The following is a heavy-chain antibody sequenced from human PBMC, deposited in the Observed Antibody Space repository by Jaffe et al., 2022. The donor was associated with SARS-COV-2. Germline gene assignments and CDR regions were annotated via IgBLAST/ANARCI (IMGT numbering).Heavy chain of an antibody. CDR1: GFTFSSYG. Sequence: QVQLVESGGGVVQPGRSLRLSCAASGFTFSSYGMHWVRQAPGKGLEWVAVISYDGSNKYYADSVKGRFTISRDNSKNTLYLQMNSLRAEDTAVYYCAKDLPQWLGFTHNPGPHYGMDVWGQGTTVTVSS. CDR2: ISYDGSNK. V-gene: IGHV3-30*18. J-gene: IGHJ6*02. CDR3: AKDLPQWLGFTHNPGPHYGMDV. D-gene: IGHD6-19*01.